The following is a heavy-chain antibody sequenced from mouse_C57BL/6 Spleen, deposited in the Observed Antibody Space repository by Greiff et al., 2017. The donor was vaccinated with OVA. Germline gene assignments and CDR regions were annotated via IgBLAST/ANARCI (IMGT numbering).Heavy chain of an antibody. V-gene: IGHV1-61*01. CDR1: GYTFTSYW. CDR2: IYPSDSET. J-gene: IGHJ3*01. Sequence: QVQLQQPGAELVRPGSSVKLSCKASGYTFTSYWMDWVKQRPGQGLEWIGNIYPSDSETHYNPKFKDKATLTVDKSSSTAYMQLSSLTSEDSAVYYCARSEFDGYYVRFAYWGQGTLVTVSA. CDR3: ARSEFDGYYVRFAY. D-gene: IGHD2-3*01.